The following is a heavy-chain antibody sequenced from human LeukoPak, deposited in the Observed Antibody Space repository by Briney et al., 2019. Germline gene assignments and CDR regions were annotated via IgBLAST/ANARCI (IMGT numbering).Heavy chain of an antibody. CDR3: ARQVGELLYYFDY. CDR1: GGTFSSYA. J-gene: IGHJ4*02. Sequence: ASVKVSCKASGGTFSSYAISWVRQAPGQGLEWMGWMNPNSGNTGYAQKFQGRVTMTRNTSISTAYMELSSLRSEDTAVYYCARQVGELLYYFDYWGQGTLVTVSS. V-gene: IGHV1-8*02. CDR2: MNPNSGNT. D-gene: IGHD3-10*01.